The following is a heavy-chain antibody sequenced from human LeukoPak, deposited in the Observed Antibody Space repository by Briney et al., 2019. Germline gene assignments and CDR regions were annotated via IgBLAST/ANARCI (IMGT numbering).Heavy chain of an antibody. D-gene: IGHD3-10*01. CDR1: GGSFSGYY. V-gene: IGHV4-34*01. J-gene: IGHJ4*02. CDR2: INHSGST. Sequence: SETLSLTCAVYGGSFSGYYWSRIRHPPGKGLEWIGEINHSGSTNYNPSLKSRLTISVDTSKNQFSLKLNSVTAADTAVYYCASFRSGVGFEYWGQGTLVTVSP. CDR3: ASFRSGVGFEY.